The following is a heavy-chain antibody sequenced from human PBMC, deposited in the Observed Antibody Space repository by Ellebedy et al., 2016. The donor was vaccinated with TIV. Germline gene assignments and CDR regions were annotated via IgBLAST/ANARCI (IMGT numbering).Heavy chain of an antibody. CDR1: GYTFTAYH. D-gene: IGHD3-3*02. V-gene: IGHV1-2*02. CDR3: AALPYISASSAY. J-gene: IGHJ4*02. Sequence: ASVKVSCKASGYTFTAYHIHWVRQAPGQGLEWMGWIYPYNGGTNYAQKFQGRVTMTRDTSISTCYMELSGLKSDDTAVYYCAALPYISASSAYWGQGTLVTVSS. CDR2: IYPYNGGT.